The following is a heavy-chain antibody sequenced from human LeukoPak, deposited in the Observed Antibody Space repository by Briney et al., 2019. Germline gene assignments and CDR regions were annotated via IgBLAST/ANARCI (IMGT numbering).Heavy chain of an antibody. V-gene: IGHV1-8*03. CDR2: MNPNSGNT. CDR3: ARGDLDTDAFDI. Sequence: ASVKVSFKASGYTFTSYDINWVRQATGQGREGMGWMNPNSGNTGYAQKFQGRVTITRNTSISTAYMELSSLRSEDTAVYYCARGDLDTDAFDIWGQGTMVTVSS. CDR1: GYTFTSYD. J-gene: IGHJ3*02. D-gene: IGHD3-22*01.